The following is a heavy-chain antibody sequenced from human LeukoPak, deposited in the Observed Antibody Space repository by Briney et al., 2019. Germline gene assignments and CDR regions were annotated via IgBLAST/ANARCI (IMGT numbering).Heavy chain of an antibody. J-gene: IGHJ6*04. D-gene: IGHD6-19*01. Sequence: GESLKISCKGSGYSFTSYWISWVRQMPGKGLEWMGRIDPSDSYTNYSPSFQGHVTISADKSISTAYLQWSSLKASDTAMYYCARHIAVAGTGYYYYGMDVWGKGTTVTVPS. CDR1: GYSFTSYW. V-gene: IGHV5-10-1*01. CDR3: ARHIAVAGTGYYYYGMDV. CDR2: IDPSDSYT.